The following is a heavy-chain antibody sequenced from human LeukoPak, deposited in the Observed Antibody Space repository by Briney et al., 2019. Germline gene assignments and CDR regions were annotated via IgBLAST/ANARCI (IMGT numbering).Heavy chain of an antibody. CDR1: GFTFSSYS. V-gene: IGHV3-48*04. D-gene: IGHD1-26*01. CDR2: ISTGGGTK. CDR3: ARRSWEPFDY. J-gene: IGHJ4*02. Sequence: GGSLRLSCAASGFTFSSYSMNWVRQAPGKGLEWVSDISTGGGTKDYADSVKGRFTISRGNARKSLSLQMNSLRVEDTAVYYCARRSWEPFDYWGQGTLVTVSS.